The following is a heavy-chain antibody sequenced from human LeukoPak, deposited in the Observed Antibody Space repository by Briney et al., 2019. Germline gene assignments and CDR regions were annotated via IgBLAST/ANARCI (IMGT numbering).Heavy chain of an antibody. CDR2: ISYVGSNK. Sequence: GGSLRLSCAASGFTFSSYGMHWVRQAPGKGLEWVAVISYVGSNKYYADSVKGRFTISRDNSKNTLYLQMTSLRAEDTAVYYCAKAREIWWRQTDYWGQGTLVTVSS. CDR1: GFTFSSYG. CDR3: AKAREIWWRQTDY. D-gene: IGHD5-12*01. V-gene: IGHV3-30*18. J-gene: IGHJ4*02.